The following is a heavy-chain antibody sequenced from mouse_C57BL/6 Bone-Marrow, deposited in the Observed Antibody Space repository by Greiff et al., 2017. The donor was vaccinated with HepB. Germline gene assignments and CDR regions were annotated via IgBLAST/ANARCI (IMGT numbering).Heavy chain of an antibody. V-gene: IGHV1-72*01. CDR2: IDHNSGGT. CDR3: ERGYYGGDYFGY. Sequence: VQLQQPGAELVKPGASLKLSCKASGYTFTSYWMHWVKQAPGRGLEWIGRIDHNSGGTKYNDKFKSKVTLTVDKPSSTAYMQLSRLTSEDSAVEYCERGYYGGDYFGYWGQGTTLTVSS. CDR1: GYTFTSYW. D-gene: IGHD1-1*02. J-gene: IGHJ2*01.